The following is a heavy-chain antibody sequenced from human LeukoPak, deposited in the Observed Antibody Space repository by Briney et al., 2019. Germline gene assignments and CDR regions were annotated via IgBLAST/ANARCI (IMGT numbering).Heavy chain of an antibody. D-gene: IGHD2-2*01. J-gene: IGHJ5*02. V-gene: IGHV4-39*07. CDR3: ARSKAHLSTSWYGNWFDP. Sequence: SETLSLTCTVSGGSISSSSYYWGWIRQPPGKGLEWIGSIYYSGSTYYNPSLKSRVTISLDTSKNQLSLKLSSVTAADTAVYSCARSKAHLSTSWYGNWFDPWGQGTLATVSS. CDR1: GGSISSSSYY. CDR2: IYYSGST.